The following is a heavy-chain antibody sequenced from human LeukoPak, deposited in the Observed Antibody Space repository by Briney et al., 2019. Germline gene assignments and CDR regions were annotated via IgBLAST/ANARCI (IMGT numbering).Heavy chain of an antibody. CDR1: GFTFSNSA. V-gene: IGHV3-23*01. J-gene: IGHJ6*04. D-gene: IGHD2-15*01. CDR2: ISGSGGST. CDR3: ASATLRCSGGSCYEMDV. Sequence: GGSLRLSCAASGFTFSNSAMSWVRQAPGKGLEWVSTISGSGGSTYYADSVKGRFTISRDNSKSTLYLQINSLRAEDTAVYYCASATLRCSGGSCYEMDVWGKGTTVTVSS.